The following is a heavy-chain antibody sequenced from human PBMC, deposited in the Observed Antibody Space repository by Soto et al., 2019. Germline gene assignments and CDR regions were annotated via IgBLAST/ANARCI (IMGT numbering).Heavy chain of an antibody. CDR2: IKSKTDGGTT. J-gene: IGHJ3*02. CDR1: GFTFSNAW. V-gene: IGHV3-15*01. CDR3: TTLSGYDSNDAFDI. Sequence: EVQLVESGGGLVKPGGSLRLSCAASGFTFSNAWMSWVRQAPGKGLEWVGRIKSKTDGGTTDYAAPVKGRFTISRDDSKNTLYLQINSLKTEDTAVYYCTTLSGYDSNDAFDIWGQETMVTVSS. D-gene: IGHD5-12*01.